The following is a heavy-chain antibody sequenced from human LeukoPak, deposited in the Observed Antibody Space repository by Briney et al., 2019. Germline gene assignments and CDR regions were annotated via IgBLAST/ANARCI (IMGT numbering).Heavy chain of an antibody. CDR2: IWYDGSNK. Sequence: GGSLRLSCAASGFTFSSYAMSWVRQAPGKGLEWVAVIWYDGSNKYYADSVKGRFTISRDNSKNTLYLQMNSLRAEDTAVYYCAREMSPHYYDSSGYYPFDYWGQGTLVTVSS. CDR3: AREMSPHYYDSSGYYPFDY. V-gene: IGHV3-33*08. D-gene: IGHD3-22*01. J-gene: IGHJ4*02. CDR1: GFTFSSYA.